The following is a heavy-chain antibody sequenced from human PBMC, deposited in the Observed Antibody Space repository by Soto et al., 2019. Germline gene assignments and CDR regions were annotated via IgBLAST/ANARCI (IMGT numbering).Heavy chain of an antibody. V-gene: IGHV3-30*04. CDR1: GFTFSIYA. D-gene: IGHD2-15*01. Sequence: QVQLVESGGGVVQPGSSLRLSCTASGFTFSIYAMHWVRQAPGKGLEWVSIISFDGKNIDYARSVRGRFTISRDNSQNTLYLQMDSLRTEDTAVYYCARRDFYCRGRNCFSGDYAMDVCGQGPTVTVSS. CDR2: ISFDGKNI. J-gene: IGHJ6*02. CDR3: ARRDFYCRGRNCFSGDYAMDV.